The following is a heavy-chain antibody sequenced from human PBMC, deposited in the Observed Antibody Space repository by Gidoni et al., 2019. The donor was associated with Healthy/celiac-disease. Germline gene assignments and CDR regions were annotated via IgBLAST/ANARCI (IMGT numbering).Heavy chain of an antibody. J-gene: IGHJ4*02. CDR1: GYTFSGYY. D-gene: IGHD2-2*01. Sequence: QVQLVQSGAAVKKPGASVKFSCMASGYTFSGYYMHRVRQAPGQGLEWMGWINPNSGSKNYAQKFQGRVTMTRDTSISKAYMELSRLRSDDTAVYYCARSYCSSTSCPHDFDYWGQGTLVTVSS. CDR3: ARSYCSSTSCPHDFDY. V-gene: IGHV1-2*02. CDR2: INPNSGSK.